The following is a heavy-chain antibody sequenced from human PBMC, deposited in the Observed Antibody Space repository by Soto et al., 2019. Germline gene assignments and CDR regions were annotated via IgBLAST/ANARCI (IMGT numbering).Heavy chain of an antibody. CDR2: ISSSSSYI. J-gene: IGHJ3*02. V-gene: IGHV3-21*01. D-gene: IGHD2-15*01. CDR3: ARGGGYCSGGSCYDAFDI. Sequence: GGSLRLSCAASGFTFSSYSMNWVRQAPGKGLEWVSSISSSSSYIYYADSVKGRFTISRDNAKNSLYLQMNSLRAEDTAVYYCARGGGYCSGGSCYDAFDIWGQGTMVTVS. CDR1: GFTFSSYS.